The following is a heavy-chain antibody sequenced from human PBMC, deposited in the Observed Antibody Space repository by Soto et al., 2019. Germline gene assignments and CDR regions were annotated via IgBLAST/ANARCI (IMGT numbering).Heavy chain of an antibody. D-gene: IGHD3-10*01. CDR2: ISAYNGST. CDR1: GYTKTSYG. Sequence: GASVKVSCKASGYTKTSYGISWVRQAPGQGLEWMGWISAYNGSTNYAQKLQGRVTMTTDTSTSTAYMELRSLRSDDTAVYYCARDGDPTTMVRGVIITPYYYYYMDVWGKGTTVTVSS. J-gene: IGHJ6*03. CDR3: ARDGDPTTMVRGVIITPYYYYYMDV. V-gene: IGHV1-18*01.